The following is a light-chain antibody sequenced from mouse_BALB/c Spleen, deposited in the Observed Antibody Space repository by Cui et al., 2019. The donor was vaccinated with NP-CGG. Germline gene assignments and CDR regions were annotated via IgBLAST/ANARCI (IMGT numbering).Light chain of an antibody. CDR2: GTN. J-gene: IGLJ1*01. V-gene: IGLV1*01. Sequence: QAVVTQESELTTSPGETVTLTCRSSTGAVTTSNYANWVQEKQDHLFTGLIGGTNNRAPGVPARFSGSLIGDKAALTITGAQTEDEAIYFCALWYSNHWVFGGGTKLTVL. CDR3: ALWYSNHWV. CDR1: TGAVTTSNY.